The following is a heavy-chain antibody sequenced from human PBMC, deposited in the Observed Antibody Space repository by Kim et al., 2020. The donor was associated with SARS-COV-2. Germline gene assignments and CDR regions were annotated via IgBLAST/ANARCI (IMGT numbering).Heavy chain of an antibody. CDR2: IYYSGST. Sequence: SETLSLTCTVSGGSISSYYWSWIRQPPGKGLEWIGYIYYSGSTNYNPSLKSRVTISVDTSKNQFSLKLSSVTAADTAVYYCARLSSWQTRGHYYGMDVWGQGTTVTVSS. J-gene: IGHJ6*02. CDR1: GGSISSYY. D-gene: IGHD6-13*01. CDR3: ARLSSWQTRGHYYGMDV. V-gene: IGHV4-59*01.